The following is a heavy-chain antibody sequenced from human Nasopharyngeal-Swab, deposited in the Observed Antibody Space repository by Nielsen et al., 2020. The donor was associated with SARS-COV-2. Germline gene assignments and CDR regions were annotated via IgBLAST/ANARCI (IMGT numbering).Heavy chain of an antibody. J-gene: IGHJ6*02. Sequence: SETLSLTCAVYGGSFSGYYWSWIRQPPGKGLEWIGEINHSGSTNYNPSLKSRVTISVDTSKNQFSLKLSSVTAADTAVYYCARGGVVPAAIRGYCSGGSCYSPLYYYGMDVWGQGITVTVSS. CDR1: GGSFSGYY. CDR3: ARGGVVPAAIRGYCSGGSCYSPLYYYGMDV. V-gene: IGHV4-34*01. D-gene: IGHD2-15*01. CDR2: INHSGST.